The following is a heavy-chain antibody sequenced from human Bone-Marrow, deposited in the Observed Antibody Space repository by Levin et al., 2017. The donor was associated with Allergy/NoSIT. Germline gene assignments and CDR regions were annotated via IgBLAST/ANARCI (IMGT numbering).Heavy chain of an antibody. D-gene: IGHD4-17*01. V-gene: IGHV3-74*01. CDR1: GFAFSSNW. J-gene: IGHJ4*02. Sequence: AASVKVSCAASGFAFSSNWIHWVRQVPGKGLVWVSRINGDGSRIFYADSVQGRFTISRDNAKSTLYLQMNSLRTEDTAVYYCARDHHYGDWGQGTLVTVSS. CDR3: ARDHHYGD. CDR2: INGDGSRI.